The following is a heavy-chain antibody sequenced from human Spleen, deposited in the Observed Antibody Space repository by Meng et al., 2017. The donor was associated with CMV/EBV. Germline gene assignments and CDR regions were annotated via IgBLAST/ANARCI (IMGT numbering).Heavy chain of an antibody. D-gene: IGHD6-19*01. CDR1: GGSVSSGSYY. J-gene: IGHJ4*02. V-gene: IGHV4-61*01. CDR2: IYYSGST. CDR3: ARGTLQWLGYFDY. Sequence: VSGGSVSSGSYYWSWIRQPPGKGLEWIGYIYYSGSTNYNPSLKSRVTISVDTSKNQFSLKLSSVTAADTAVYYCARGTLQWLGYFDYWGQGTLVTVSS.